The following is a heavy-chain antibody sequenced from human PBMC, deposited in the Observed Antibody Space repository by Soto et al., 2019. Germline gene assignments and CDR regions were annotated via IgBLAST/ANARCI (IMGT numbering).Heavy chain of an antibody. V-gene: IGHV3-66*01. CDR2: FYSGGST. CDR3: ARVRYCSSTSCYAGRGYFDY. J-gene: IGHJ4*02. CDR1: GLTVSSNY. Sequence: GGSLRLSCAASGLTVSSNYMSWVRQAPGKGLEWVSVFYSGGSTYYADSVKGRFIISRDNSRNTLYLQMNSLRAEDTAVYYCARVRYCSSTSCYAGRGYFDYWGRGTLVTVSS. D-gene: IGHD2-2*01.